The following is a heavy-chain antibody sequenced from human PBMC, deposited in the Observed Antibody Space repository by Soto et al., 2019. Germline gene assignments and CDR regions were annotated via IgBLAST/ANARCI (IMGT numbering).Heavy chain of an antibody. V-gene: IGHV3-48*02. CDR1: GFTFSDYS. D-gene: IGHD3-10*01. Sequence: EVQLVESGGGLVQPGGSLRLSCAASGFTFSDYSMDWVRQAPGKGLEWVSYISSSSSTIYYAASVKGRFTISRDNAKNSLYLQMNSRRDEDTAVYYCARDAGSWGYWGQGTLVTVSS. CDR3: ARDAGSWGY. CDR2: ISSSSSTI. J-gene: IGHJ4*02.